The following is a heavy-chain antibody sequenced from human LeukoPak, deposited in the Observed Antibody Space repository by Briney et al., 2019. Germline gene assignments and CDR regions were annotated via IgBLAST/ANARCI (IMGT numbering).Heavy chain of an antibody. CDR3: ARDMGFLWFGESPYYYYGMDV. V-gene: IGHV1-18*01. D-gene: IGHD3-10*01. Sequence: ASVKVSCKASGYTFTSYGISWVRQAPGQGLEWMRWISAYNGNTNYAQKLQGRVTMTTDTSTSTAYMELRSLRSDDTAVYYCARDMGFLWFGESPYYYYGMDVWGQGTTVTVSS. CDR1: GYTFTSYG. J-gene: IGHJ6*02. CDR2: ISAYNGNT.